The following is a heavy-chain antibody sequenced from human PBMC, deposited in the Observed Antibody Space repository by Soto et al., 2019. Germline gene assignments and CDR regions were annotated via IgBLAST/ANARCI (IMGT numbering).Heavy chain of an antibody. CDR1: GGSISSGGYY. D-gene: IGHD5-18*01. J-gene: IGHJ5*02. CDR2: IYYSGST. Sequence: PSETLSLTCTVSGGSISSGGYYWSWIRQHPGKGLEWIGYIYYSGSTNYNPSLKSRVTISVDTPKSQFSLKLSSVTAADTAVYYCAKDSGYNYGYFRWFDPWGQGTLVTVSS. CDR3: AKDSGYNYGYFRWFDP. V-gene: IGHV4-31*03.